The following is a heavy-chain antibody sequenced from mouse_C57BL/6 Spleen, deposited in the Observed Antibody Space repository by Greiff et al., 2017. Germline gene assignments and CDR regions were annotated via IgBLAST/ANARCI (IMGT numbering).Heavy chain of an antibody. V-gene: IGHV1-53*01. J-gene: IGHJ2*01. CDR1: GYTFTSYW. CDR2: INPSNGGT. Sequence: QVHVKQPGTELVKPGASVKLSCKASGYTFTSYWMHWVKQRPGQGLEWIGNINPSNGGTNYNEKFKSKATLTVDKSSSTAYMQLSSLTSEDSAVYYCARWGGSSSHYFDYWGQGTTLTVSS. CDR3: ARWGGSSSHYFDY. D-gene: IGHD1-1*01.